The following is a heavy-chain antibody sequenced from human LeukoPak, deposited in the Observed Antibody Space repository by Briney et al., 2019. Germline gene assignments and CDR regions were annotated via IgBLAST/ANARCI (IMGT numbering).Heavy chain of an antibody. Sequence: SETLSLTCTVSGGSISSSSYHWGWIRQPPGKGLEWIGSIYYSGSTYYNPSLKSRVTISVDTSKNQFSLKLSSVTAADTAVYYCARVVVVPAATAWFDPWGQGTLVTVSS. CDR1: GGSISSSSYH. V-gene: IGHV4-39*01. CDR2: IYYSGST. CDR3: ARVVVVPAATAWFDP. J-gene: IGHJ5*02. D-gene: IGHD2-2*01.